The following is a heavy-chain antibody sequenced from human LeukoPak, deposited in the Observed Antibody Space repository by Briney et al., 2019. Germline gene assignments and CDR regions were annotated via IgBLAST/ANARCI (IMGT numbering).Heavy chain of an antibody. D-gene: IGHD1-26*01. V-gene: IGHV1-46*01. CDR3: ARDPVPYSGSYYFDY. J-gene: IGHJ4*02. CDR2: INPSGGST. Sequence: ASVKVSCKTSGYTFSTYAMHWVRQAPGQGLEWMGIINPSGGSTSYAQKFQGRVTMTRDTSTSTVYMELSSLRSEDTAVYYCARDPVPYSGSYYFDYWGQGTLVTVSS. CDR1: GYTFSTYA.